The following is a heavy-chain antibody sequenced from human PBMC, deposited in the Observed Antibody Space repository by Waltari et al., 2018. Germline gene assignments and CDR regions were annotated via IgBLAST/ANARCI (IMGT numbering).Heavy chain of an antibody. V-gene: IGHV3-7*01. D-gene: IGHD6-13*01. CDR3: VKAIAAAGGT. J-gene: IGHJ3*01. CDR2: INQDGSKK. Sequence: EVQLVESGGGLVQPGGSLRLSCAGSVFSFSDYWMSWVRQVPGKGLEWVANINQDGSKKYYVDSVKGRFTISRDNAQNSVSLQMNSLRAEDTAIYYCVKAIAAAGGTWGQGTMVTVSS. CDR1: VFSFSDYW.